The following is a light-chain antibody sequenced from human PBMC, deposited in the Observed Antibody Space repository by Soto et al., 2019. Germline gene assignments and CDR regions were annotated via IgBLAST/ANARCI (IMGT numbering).Light chain of an antibody. CDR3: QQRTTWRT. CDR2: DAS. Sequence: EIVLTQSPATLSLSPGERATLSCRASQSVSSYLAWYQQKPGQSPRLLIYDASNRATGIPARFSGSGSGTDVTLTISSLEPEDFAVYYCQQRTTWRTFGQGTKVEIK. CDR1: QSVSSY. J-gene: IGKJ1*01. V-gene: IGKV3-11*01.